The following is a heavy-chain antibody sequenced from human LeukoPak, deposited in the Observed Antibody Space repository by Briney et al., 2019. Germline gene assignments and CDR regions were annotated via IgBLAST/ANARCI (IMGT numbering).Heavy chain of an antibody. J-gene: IGHJ4*02. CDR1: GYSINSGYF. Sequence: SETLSLTCTVSGYSINSGYFWGWVRQPPGKGPEWIGSIFHTGDVYYNPSLRSRVTLSIDTSRNQVSLKVTSVTAADTALYYCARVVASTSIDSRGQGILVTVSS. V-gene: IGHV4-38-2*02. D-gene: IGHD2-15*01. CDR3: ARVVASTSIDS. CDR2: IFHTGDV.